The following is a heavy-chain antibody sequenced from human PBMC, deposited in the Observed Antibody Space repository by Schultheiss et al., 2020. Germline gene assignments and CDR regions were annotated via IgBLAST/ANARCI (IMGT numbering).Heavy chain of an antibody. Sequence: SQTLSLTCTVSGGSISSSSYYWSWIRQHPGKGLEWIGYIYYSGSTNYNPSLKSRVTISVDTSKNQFSLKLSSVTAADTAVYYCARGGEYYYDSSGYSTLYYYYYGMDVWGQGTTVTVSS. V-gene: IGHV4-61*01. D-gene: IGHD3-22*01. CDR2: IYYSGST. J-gene: IGHJ6*02. CDR3: ARGGEYYYDSSGYSTLYYYYYGMDV. CDR1: GGSISSSSYY.